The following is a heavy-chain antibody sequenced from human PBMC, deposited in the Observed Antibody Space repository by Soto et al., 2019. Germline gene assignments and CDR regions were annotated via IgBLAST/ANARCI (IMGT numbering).Heavy chain of an antibody. CDR1: GFTFSDYY. J-gene: IGHJ4*02. V-gene: IGHV3-11*01. CDR2: ISSSGNTI. Sequence: QVQLVESGGGLVKTSGSLRIACAASGFTFSDYYMRWVRQAPGKGLEWVSYISSSGNTIYYADSVKGRFTISRDNAKNSVYLQMNSRRAEETALYFCAEMSSENYYDPVFSWGQGTLVTVSS. CDR3: AEMSSENYYDPVFS. D-gene: IGHD3-22*01.